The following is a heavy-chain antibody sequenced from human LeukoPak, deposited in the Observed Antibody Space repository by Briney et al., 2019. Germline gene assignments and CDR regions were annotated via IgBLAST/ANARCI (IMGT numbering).Heavy chain of an antibody. CDR2: IYYSGST. CDR1: GGSISSHY. V-gene: IGHV4-59*11. J-gene: IGHJ4*02. Sequence: SETLSLTCTVSGGSISSHYWSWIRQPPGKGLEWIGYIYYSGSTNYNPSPKSRVTISVDTSKNQFSLKLSSVTAADTAVYYCARDGERWELDYWGQGTLVTVSS. CDR3: ARDGERWELDY. D-gene: IGHD1-26*01.